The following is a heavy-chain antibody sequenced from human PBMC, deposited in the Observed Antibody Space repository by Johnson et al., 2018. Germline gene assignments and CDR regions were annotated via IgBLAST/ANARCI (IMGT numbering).Heavy chain of an antibody. D-gene: IGHD4-11*01. CDR3: ARGSWGTVTAYYYYMDV. CDR1: GFTFSTYG. V-gene: IGHV3-30*03. CDR2: ISYDGSTE. Sequence: VQLVESGGGVVQPGRSLRLSCAASGFTFSTYGMHWVRQAPGKGLEWVALISYDGSTESYADSVKGRFTISRDNSKNMVFLQMNSLRPEDAAVYYCARGSWGTVTAYYYYMDVWGKGTTVTVSS. J-gene: IGHJ6*03.